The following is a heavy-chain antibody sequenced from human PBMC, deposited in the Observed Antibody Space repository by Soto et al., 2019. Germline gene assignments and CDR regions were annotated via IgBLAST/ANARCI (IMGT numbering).Heavy chain of an antibody. CDR2: IGGSGEST. D-gene: IGHD3-10*01. CDR3: VKDAYGLGSSFPVGVLAI. J-gene: IGHJ3*02. CDR1: GFTFSAYA. V-gene: IGHV3-23*01. Sequence: EVQLLESGGGLVQPGGSLRLSCSASGFTFSAYAMSWVRQAPGKGLEWVSAIGGSGESTYYADSVRGRFTSSRDNSKDTLFLQMDSLRADDTAVYYCVKDAYGLGSSFPVGVLAIWGQGTMVTVSS.